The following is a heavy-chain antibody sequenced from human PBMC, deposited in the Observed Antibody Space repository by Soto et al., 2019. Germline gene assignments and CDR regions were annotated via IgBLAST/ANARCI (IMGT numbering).Heavy chain of an antibody. V-gene: IGHV4-34*01. Sequence: SETLSLTWAVSGGSFSDNYWSWVRQPAWKGLEWVGGIKHSVSPNYNTSLKTRVTISVETSKNQFTLRLNSVTAADTAVYYCARGFFAADPWYYWGQGTLVTVSS. J-gene: IGHJ4*02. D-gene: IGHD6-13*01. CDR2: IKHSVSP. CDR1: GGSFSDNY. CDR3: ARGFFAADPWYY.